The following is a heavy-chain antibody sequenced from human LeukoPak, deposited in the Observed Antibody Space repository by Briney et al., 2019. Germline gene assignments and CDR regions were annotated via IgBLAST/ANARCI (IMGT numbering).Heavy chain of an antibody. V-gene: IGHV3-48*02. CDR2: ITAGSSTM. J-gene: IGHJ4*02. Sequence: GGSLRLSCAASGFTLSNYHMSWVRQAPGKGLEWISFITAGSSTMYYADSVKGRFTISRDNAKNSLSLQMNSLRDEDTAVYYCARGRTSSWYFDYWGQGTLVSVSS. D-gene: IGHD6-13*01. CDR3: ARGRTSSWYFDY. CDR1: GFTLSNYH.